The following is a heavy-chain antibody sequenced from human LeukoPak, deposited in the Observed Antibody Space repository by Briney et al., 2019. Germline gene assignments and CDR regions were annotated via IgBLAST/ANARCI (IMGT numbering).Heavy chain of an antibody. CDR3: ARDVDWLLGY. D-gene: IGHD3-9*01. CDR2: ISSSSSYI. CDR1: GFTFSSYS. V-gene: IGHV3-21*01. Sequence: PGGSLRLSCAASGFTFSSYSMNWVRQAPGKGLEWVSSISSSSSYIYYADSVKGRFTISRDNAKNSLSLQMNSLRAEDTAVYYCARDVDWLLGYWGQGTLVTVSS. J-gene: IGHJ4*02.